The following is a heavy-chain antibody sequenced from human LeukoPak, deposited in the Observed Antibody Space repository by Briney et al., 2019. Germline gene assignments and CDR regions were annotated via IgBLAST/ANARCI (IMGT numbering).Heavy chain of an antibody. CDR3: ARMGYSSGWYYLDY. CDR2: IYYSGTT. Sequence: PSETLSLTCTVPGGSTSSYYWSWVRQFPRKGLEWIGYIYYSGTTAYNHSLESRVTISLDTSKNQFSLKLSSLTAADTAVYYCARMGYSSGWYYLDYWGQGTLVTVSS. CDR1: GGSTSSYY. D-gene: IGHD6-19*01. J-gene: IGHJ4*02. V-gene: IGHV4-59*01.